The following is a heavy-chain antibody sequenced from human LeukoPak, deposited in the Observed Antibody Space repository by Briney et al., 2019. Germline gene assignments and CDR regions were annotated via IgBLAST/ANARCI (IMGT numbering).Heavy chain of an antibody. CDR2: IGPDGGTT. Sequence: PGGSLRLYCAAYGFTFYTYGMHLVRPAPGKGLEYVSGIGPDGGTTYYAKSVKGRFTISRDNSKSMVYLQMGSLTVDDMAVYYCARGAQLTDYWGQGTLVTVSS. D-gene: IGHD6-13*01. J-gene: IGHJ4*02. CDR3: ARGAQLTDY. V-gene: IGHV3-64*01. CDR1: GFTFYTYG.